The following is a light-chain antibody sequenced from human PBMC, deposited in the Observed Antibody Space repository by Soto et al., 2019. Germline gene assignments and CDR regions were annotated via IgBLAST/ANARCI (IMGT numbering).Light chain of an antibody. V-gene: IGLV4-69*01. CDR1: SGHSSYA. CDR2: LNSAGSH. CDR3: QTWGTGIQV. Sequence: QLVLTQSPSASASLGASVKLTCTLSSGHSSYAIAWHQQHPEKGPRYLMKLNSAGSHSKGDGIPDRFSGSSSGAECYLTISGLQSEDEADYYCQTWGTGIQVFGGGTKLTVL. J-gene: IGLJ2*01.